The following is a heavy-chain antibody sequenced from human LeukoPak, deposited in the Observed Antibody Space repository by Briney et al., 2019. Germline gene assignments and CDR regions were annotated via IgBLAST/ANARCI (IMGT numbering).Heavy chain of an antibody. J-gene: IGHJ6*03. CDR2: FYDSGNT. CDR3: ARGPCASTSCYDFPYYYMDV. D-gene: IGHD2-2*01. Sequence: PSETLSLTCTVSGDSITRYYWSWIRQPAGKGLEWIGRFYDSGNTNYNPSLKNRVTMSVDTSKNQFSLDLRSVTAADTAVYYCARGPCASTSCYDFPYYYMDVWGKGTTVTVSS. CDR1: GDSITRYY. V-gene: IGHV4-4*07.